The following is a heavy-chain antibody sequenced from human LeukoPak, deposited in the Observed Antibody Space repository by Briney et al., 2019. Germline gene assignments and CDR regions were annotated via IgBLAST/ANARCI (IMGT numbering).Heavy chain of an antibody. J-gene: IGHJ3*02. V-gene: IGHV1-2*02. Sequence: ASVKVSCKASGGTFSSYAISWVRQAPGQGLEWMGWINPNSGGTNYAQKFQGRVTMTRDTSISTAYMELSRLRSDDTAVYYCARVKADFWSGYPYDIWGQGTMVTVSS. CDR2: INPNSGGT. D-gene: IGHD3-3*01. CDR1: GGTFSSYA. CDR3: ARVKADFWSGYPYDI.